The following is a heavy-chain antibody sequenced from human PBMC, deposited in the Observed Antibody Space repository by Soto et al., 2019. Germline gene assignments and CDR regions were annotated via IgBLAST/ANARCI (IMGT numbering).Heavy chain of an antibody. CDR3: ARDRIVVVPAAIMVYYYYGMDV. Sequence: PSETLSLTCAVSGGSISSSNWWSWVRQPPGKGLEWIGEIYHSGSTNYNPSLKSRVTISVDKSKNQFSLKLSSVTAADTAVYYCARDRIVVVPAAIMVYYYYGMDVWGQGTTVTVSS. CDR2: IYHSGST. J-gene: IGHJ6*02. CDR1: GGSISSSNW. D-gene: IGHD2-2*02. V-gene: IGHV4-4*02.